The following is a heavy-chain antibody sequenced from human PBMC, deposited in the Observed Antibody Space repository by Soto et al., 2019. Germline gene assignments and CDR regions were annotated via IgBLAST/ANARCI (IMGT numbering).Heavy chain of an antibody. CDR3: AREEYPPLKYFYYYGMDV. V-gene: IGHV1-69*13. J-gene: IGHJ6*02. CDR2: IIPIFGTA. D-gene: IGHD2-2*01. Sequence: SVKVSCKASGGTFSSYAISWVRQAPGQGLEWMRGIIPIFGTANYAQKFQGRVTITADESTSTAYMELSSLRSEDTAVYYCAREEYPPLKYFYYYGMDVWGQGTTVTVSS. CDR1: GGTFSSYA.